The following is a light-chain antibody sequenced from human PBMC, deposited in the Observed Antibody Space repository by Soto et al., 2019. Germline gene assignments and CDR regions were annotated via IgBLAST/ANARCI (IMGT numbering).Light chain of an antibody. CDR3: QQSYKTPHT. V-gene: IGKV1-33*01. J-gene: IGKJ5*01. Sequence: DIQMTQSPSSLSASVGDRVTITCQASQDISNNLNWYQHKPGKAPKLLIYDAANLETGVPSRFSGSGSGTNFTLTISSLQPEDFATYYCQQSYKTPHTFGQGTRLEVK. CDR2: DAA. CDR1: QDISNN.